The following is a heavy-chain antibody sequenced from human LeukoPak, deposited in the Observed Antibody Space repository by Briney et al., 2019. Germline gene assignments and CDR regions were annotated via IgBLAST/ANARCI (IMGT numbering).Heavy chain of an antibody. CDR2: IIPIFGTA. CDR1: GGTFSSYA. Sequence: GASVKVSCKASGGTFSSYAISWVQQAPGQGLEWMGGIIPIFGTANYAQKFQGRVTITADESTSTAYMELSSLRSEDTAVYYCASSAYAQGYFDYWGQGTLVTVSS. J-gene: IGHJ4*02. V-gene: IGHV1-69*13. CDR3: ASSAYAQGYFDY.